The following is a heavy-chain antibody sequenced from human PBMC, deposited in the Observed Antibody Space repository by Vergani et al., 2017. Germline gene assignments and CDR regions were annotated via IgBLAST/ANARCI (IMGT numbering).Heavy chain of an antibody. CDR2: IDWDDDK. CDR1: GFSLSTSGMC. J-gene: IGHJ6*02. D-gene: IGHD2/OR15-2a*01. CDR3: ARNRNRYYGMDV. V-gene: IGHV2-70*15. Sequence: QVTLRESDPALVKPTQTLTLTCTFSGFSLSTSGMCVNWIRQPPGKALEWLARIDWDDDKYYSTFLKTRLTISKDTSKNQVVLIMTNMDPVDTATYYCARNRNRYYGMDVWGQGATVTVSS.